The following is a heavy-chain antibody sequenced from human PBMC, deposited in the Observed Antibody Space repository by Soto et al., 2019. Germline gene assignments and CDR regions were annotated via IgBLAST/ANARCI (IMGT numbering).Heavy chain of an antibody. CDR2: IYSTGIP. Sequence: SETLSVTYPVFAASVSRGTYYWSWIRQAPGKGLTLVGHIYSTGIPNYNPSLNNRVTISVDTSKNHFSLQLTPVTAADTAVYYCARGARFGSASTWFDIWGQGTLVTVS. D-gene: IGHD2-2*01. CDR3: ARGARFGSASTWFDI. CDR1: AASVSRGTYY. J-gene: IGHJ5*02. V-gene: IGHV4-61*03.